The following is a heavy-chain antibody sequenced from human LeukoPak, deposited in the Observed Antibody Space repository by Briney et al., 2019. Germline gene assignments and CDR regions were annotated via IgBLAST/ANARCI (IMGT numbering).Heavy chain of an antibody. V-gene: IGHV3-23*01. D-gene: IGHD5-12*01. CDR3: ARDRPRGYSGYDLEY. CDR1: GFTFRTTA. CDR2: VRGYGFST. Sequence: GGSLRLSCVVSGFTFRTTAMSWVRQAPGKGLEGIVSVRGYGFSTIYRESVGGRFTGSRDNSKNTLYLEMNSLRPEDTAVYYCARDRPRGYSGYDLEYWGQGTLVTVSS. J-gene: IGHJ4*02.